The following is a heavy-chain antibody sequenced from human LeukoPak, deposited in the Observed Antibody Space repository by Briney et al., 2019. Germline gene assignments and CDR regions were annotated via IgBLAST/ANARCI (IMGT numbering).Heavy chain of an antibody. Sequence: GGSLRLSCAASGFTFSSYAMHWVRQAPGKGLEWVAVISYDGSNKYYADSVKGRFTISRDNSKNTLYLQMNSLRAEDTAVYYCAKDGLCGGDCYSYFDYWGQGTLVTVSS. J-gene: IGHJ4*02. V-gene: IGHV3-30*04. D-gene: IGHD2-21*02. CDR2: ISYDGSNK. CDR1: GFTFSSYA. CDR3: AKDGLCGGDCYSYFDY.